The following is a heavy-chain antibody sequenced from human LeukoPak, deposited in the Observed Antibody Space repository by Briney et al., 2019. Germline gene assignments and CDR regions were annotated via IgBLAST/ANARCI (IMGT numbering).Heavy chain of an antibody. D-gene: IGHD5-12*01. CDR2: ISGSGGST. Sequence: GGSLRLSCAASGFTFDDYAMPWVRQAPGKGLEWVSAISGSGGSTYYADSVKGRFTISRDNSKNTLYLQMNSLRAEDTAVYYCAKVKMATSAYYFDYWGQGTLVTVSS. V-gene: IGHV3-23*01. CDR1: GFTFDDYA. J-gene: IGHJ4*02. CDR3: AKVKMATSAYYFDY.